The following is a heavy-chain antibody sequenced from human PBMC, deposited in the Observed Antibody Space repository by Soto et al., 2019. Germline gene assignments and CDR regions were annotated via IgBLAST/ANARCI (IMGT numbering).Heavy chain of an antibody. J-gene: IGHJ6*02. CDR1: GGIFSTYR. CDR3: ARSRLTNSADWHYGMDG. Sequence: QVQLVQSGAEVKKPGSSVKVSCKASGGIFSTYRISWVRQAPGQGLEWMGGIITMFGPEKAAQPFPGRVTITAEESTTSASMELRSLTSGDTAVYYCARSRLTNSADWHYGMDGWGQGTTVTVSS. D-gene: IGHD2-8*01. V-gene: IGHV1-69*12. CDR2: IITMFGPE.